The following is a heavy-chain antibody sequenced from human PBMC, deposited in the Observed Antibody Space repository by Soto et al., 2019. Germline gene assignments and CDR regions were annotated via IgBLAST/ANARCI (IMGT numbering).Heavy chain of an antibody. V-gene: IGHV3-30-3*01. D-gene: IGHD3-22*01. CDR3: ARERRITMIVVVPKRFDY. J-gene: IGHJ4*02. CDR1: GFTFSSYA. Sequence: QVQLVESGGGVVQPGRSLRLSCAASGFTFSSYAMHWVRQAQGKGLEWVAVISYDGSNKYYADSVKGRFSISRDNSKNKLYLQMNSLRAEDTAVYYCARERRITMIVVVPKRFDYWGQGTLVTVSS. CDR2: ISYDGSNK.